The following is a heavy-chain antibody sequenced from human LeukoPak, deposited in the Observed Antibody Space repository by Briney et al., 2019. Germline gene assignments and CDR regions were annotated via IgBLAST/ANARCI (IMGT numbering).Heavy chain of an antibody. V-gene: IGHV3-66*01. CDR3: ARDAPYSGGCCAFDI. Sequence: PGGSLRLSCAASGFTVSSNYMSWVRQAPGKGLEWVSVIYSGGTTSYADSVKGRFTISRDNSKNTLFLQMTSLRTDDTAVYFCARDAPYSGGCCAFDIWGQGTTVTVSS. CDR2: IYSGGTT. CDR1: GFTVSSNY. J-gene: IGHJ3*02. D-gene: IGHD6-19*01.